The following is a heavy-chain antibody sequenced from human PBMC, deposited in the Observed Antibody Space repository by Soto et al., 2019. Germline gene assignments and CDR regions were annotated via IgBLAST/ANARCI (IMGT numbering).Heavy chain of an antibody. D-gene: IGHD6-13*01. J-gene: IGHJ4*02. Sequence: SEHLSLTCAVYGGSFSGYYWSWIRQPPGKGLEWIGEINHSGSTNYNPSLKSRVTISVDTSKNQFSLKLSSVTAADTAVYYCARGRTYSSSWCPLFDYWGQGTLVTVSS. CDR2: INHSGST. CDR3: ARGRTYSSSWCPLFDY. CDR1: GGSFSGYY. V-gene: IGHV4-34*01.